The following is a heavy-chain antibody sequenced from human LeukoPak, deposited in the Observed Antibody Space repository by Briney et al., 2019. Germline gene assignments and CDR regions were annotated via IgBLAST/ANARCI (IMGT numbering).Heavy chain of an antibody. D-gene: IGHD2-21*02. V-gene: IGHV3-66*01. Sequence: GGSLRLSCAASGFTVSSNYMSWVRQAPGKGLEWVSVIYSGGSTYYADSVKGRFTISRDNSKNTLYLQMNSLRAEDTAVYYCAKTSTAIIMTDAFDIWGQGTMVTVSS. J-gene: IGHJ3*02. CDR2: IYSGGST. CDR1: GFTVSSNY. CDR3: AKTSTAIIMTDAFDI.